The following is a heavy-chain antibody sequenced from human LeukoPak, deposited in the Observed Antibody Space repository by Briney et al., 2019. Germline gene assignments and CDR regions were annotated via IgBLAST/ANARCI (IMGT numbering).Heavy chain of an antibody. V-gene: IGHV3-23*01. CDR3: AQDPAGVVIN. CDR1: GFTFDDYA. CDR2: ISATGGRT. D-gene: IGHD3-3*01. J-gene: IGHJ4*02. Sequence: SLRLSCAASGFTFDDYAMHWVRQAPGKGLEWVSTISATGGRTDYADSVKGRFTISRDNSKNTLSLQMNSLRAEDTAMYYCAQDPAGVVINWGQGSLVTVSS.